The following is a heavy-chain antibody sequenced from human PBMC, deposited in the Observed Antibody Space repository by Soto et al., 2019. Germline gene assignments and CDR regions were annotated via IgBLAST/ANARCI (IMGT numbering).Heavy chain of an antibody. CDR1: GYTFPSYD. D-gene: IGHD5-18*01. CDR3: AIPTAMVMGAWNY. Sequence: ASVPVSCKASGYTFPSYDVSWVRQATGQGLEWMGWMNPNSGNTGYAQKFQGRVTMTRNTSISTAYMELSSLRSEDTAVYYCAIPTAMVMGAWNYWGQGTLVTVSS. V-gene: IGHV1-8*01. CDR2: MNPNSGNT. J-gene: IGHJ4*02.